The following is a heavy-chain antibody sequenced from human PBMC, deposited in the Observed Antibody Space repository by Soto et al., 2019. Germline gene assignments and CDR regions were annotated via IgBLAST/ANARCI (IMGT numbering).Heavy chain of an antibody. CDR1: GYTFTSYG. V-gene: IGHV1-18*01. CDR3: AIGSYSGYSGYEPVYYYYGMDV. J-gene: IGHJ6*02. D-gene: IGHD5-12*01. Sequence: QVQLVQSGAEVKKPGASVKVSCKASGYTFTSYGISWVRQAPGQGLEWMGWISAYNGNTNYAQKLQGRVTMTTDTSTSTAYMELRSLRSDDTAVYYCAIGSYSGYSGYEPVYYYYGMDVWGHGTTVTVSS. CDR2: ISAYNGNT.